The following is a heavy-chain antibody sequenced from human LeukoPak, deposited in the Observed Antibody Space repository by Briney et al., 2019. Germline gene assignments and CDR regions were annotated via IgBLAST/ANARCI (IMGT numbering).Heavy chain of an antibody. CDR3: TRGGFLEWLFFDY. D-gene: IGHD3-3*01. V-gene: IGHV3-49*03. J-gene: IGHJ4*02. CDR2: IRSKAYGGTT. Sequence: PGGSLRLSCTASGFTFGDYAMSWFRQAPGKGLEWVGFIRSKAYGGTTEYAASVKGRFTISRDDSKSIAYLQMNSQKTEDTAVYYCTRGGFLEWLFFDYWGQGTLVTVSS. CDR1: GFTFGDYA.